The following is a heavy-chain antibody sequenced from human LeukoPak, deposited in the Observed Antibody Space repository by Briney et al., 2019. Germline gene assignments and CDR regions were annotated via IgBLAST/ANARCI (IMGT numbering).Heavy chain of an antibody. D-gene: IGHD3-22*01. J-gene: IGHJ4*02. CDR2: ISSNGGST. Sequence: GGSLRLSCSASGFTFSSYAMHWVRQAPGKGLEYVSAISSNGGSTYYADSVKGRFTISRDNSKNTLFLQMNSLRAEDTDVYHCAKGGGNYYDSSGYYNYFDYWGQGTLVTVSS. CDR1: GFTFSSYA. CDR3: AKGGGNYYDSSGYYNYFDY. V-gene: IGHV3-64*04.